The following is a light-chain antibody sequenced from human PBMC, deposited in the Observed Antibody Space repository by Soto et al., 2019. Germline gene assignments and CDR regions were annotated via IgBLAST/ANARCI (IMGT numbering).Light chain of an antibody. CDR3: SSFERSGTRV. J-gene: IGLJ2*01. V-gene: IGLV2-14*01. CDR2: EVS. CDR1: SSDVGAYSY. Sequence: QSALTQPASVSGSPGQSITISCTGTSSDVGAYSYVSWYQQHPGKAPKLIIYEVSSRPSGVSSRFSGSKSGNTASLTISGLQAEGEADYYCSSFERSGTRVIGGGTKLTVL.